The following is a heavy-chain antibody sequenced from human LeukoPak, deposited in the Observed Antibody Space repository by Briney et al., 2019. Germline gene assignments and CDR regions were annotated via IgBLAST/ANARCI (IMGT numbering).Heavy chain of an antibody. Sequence: SVKVSCKASGGTFSSYAISWVRQAPGQGLEWMGGIIPIFGTANYAQKFQGRVTITADESTSTAYMELSSLRSKDTAVYYCARDIVVVVAAKWGYYYGMDVWGKGTTVTVSS. CDR2: IIPIFGTA. CDR1: GGTFSSYA. CDR3: ARDIVVVVAAKWGYYYGMDV. J-gene: IGHJ6*04. V-gene: IGHV1-69*13. D-gene: IGHD2-15*01.